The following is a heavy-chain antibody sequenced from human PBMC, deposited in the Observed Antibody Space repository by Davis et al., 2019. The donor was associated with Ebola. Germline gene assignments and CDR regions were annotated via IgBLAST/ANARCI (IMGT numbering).Heavy chain of an antibody. Sequence: SETLSLTCAVTGGSFSGFYWSWIRQPPGKGLEWIGEINHNGGTIYNPSLKSRVAISVDTSKNQFSLQLNSVTPEDTAVYYCARVLLELYEDYYYYYGMDVWGKGTTVTVSS. CDR2: INHNGGT. D-gene: IGHD1-7*01. J-gene: IGHJ6*04. V-gene: IGHV4-34*01. CDR3: ARVLLELYEDYYYYYGMDV. CDR1: GGSFSGFY.